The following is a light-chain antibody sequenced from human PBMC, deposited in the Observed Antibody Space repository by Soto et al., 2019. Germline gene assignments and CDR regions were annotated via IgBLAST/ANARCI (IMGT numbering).Light chain of an antibody. CDR3: QQSYSTLFT. V-gene: IGKV1-39*01. CDR2: ASP. J-gene: IGKJ4*01. CDR1: QSINSY. Sequence: DIQMTQSPSSLSASVGDRVTIPCRASQSINSYLNWYQQKPGKAPKLLIYASPSLQSGVPSRFSGSGSGTDFTLTISSLQPEDFATYYCQQSYSTLFTFGGGTKVEIK.